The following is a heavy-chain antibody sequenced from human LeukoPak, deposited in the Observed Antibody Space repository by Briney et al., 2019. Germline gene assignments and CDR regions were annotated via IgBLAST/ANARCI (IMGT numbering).Heavy chain of an antibody. J-gene: IGHJ4*02. D-gene: IGHD3-16*02. Sequence: SETLSLTCTVSGGSISSGSYYWSWIRRPAGKGLEWIGRIYTSGTTNYNPSHKSRVTISIDTTKNQFSLKLTSVTAADTAVYYCARLLGPLDYVWGSSRSKWGQGTLVTVSS. CDR3: ARLLGPLDYVWGSSRSK. CDR2: IYTSGTT. V-gene: IGHV4-61*02. CDR1: GGSISSGSYY.